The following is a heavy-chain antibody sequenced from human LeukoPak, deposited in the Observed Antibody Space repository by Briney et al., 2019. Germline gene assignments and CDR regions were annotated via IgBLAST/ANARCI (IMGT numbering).Heavy chain of an antibody. CDR2: INHSGST. J-gene: IGHJ4*02. CDR3: ARGRVAVAGTLFDY. CDR1: GGSFSGYY. V-gene: IGHV4-34*01. D-gene: IGHD6-19*01. Sequence: SETLSLTCAVYGGSFSGYYWSWIRQPPGKGLEWIGEINHSGSTNYNPSLKSRVTITVDTSKNQFSLKLSSVTAADTAVYYCARGRVAVAGTLFDYWGQGTLVTVSS.